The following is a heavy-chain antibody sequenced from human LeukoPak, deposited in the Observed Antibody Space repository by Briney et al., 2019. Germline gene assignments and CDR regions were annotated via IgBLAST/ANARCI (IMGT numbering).Heavy chain of an antibody. J-gene: IGHJ4*02. Sequence: ASVKVSCKASGYTFSNYGISWVRQAPGHGLEWVGWIRGDNGNTNYAQKLQGRVTMTTDTSTTTAYMELRSLGSDETAVYYCARVDLLTGYYFFDYWGQGTLVTVS. V-gene: IGHV1-18*01. CDR3: ARVDLLTGYYFFDY. D-gene: IGHD3-9*01. CDR2: IRGDNGNT. CDR1: GYTFSNYG.